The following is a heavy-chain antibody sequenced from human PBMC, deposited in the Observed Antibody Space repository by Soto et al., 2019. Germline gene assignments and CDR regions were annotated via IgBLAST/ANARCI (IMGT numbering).Heavy chain of an antibody. CDR1: GFTFSSYC. CDR2: ISYDGSNK. J-gene: IGHJ4*02. Sequence: QVQLVESGGGVVQPGRSLRLSCAASGFTFSSYCMHWVRQAPGKGLELVAVISYDGSNKYYADSVKGPFTISRDNSKNSLYLHMNSLSAEATAVYYCAKDLPDIPAPAFDYWGQGTLVTVSS. V-gene: IGHV3-30*18. D-gene: IGHD6-6*01. CDR3: AKDLPDIPAPAFDY.